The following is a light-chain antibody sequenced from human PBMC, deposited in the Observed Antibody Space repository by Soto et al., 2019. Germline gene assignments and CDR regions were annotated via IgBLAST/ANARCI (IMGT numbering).Light chain of an antibody. Sequence: EIVMTQSPATVSVSPGERATLSCRASQSIYSNLAWYQQRPGQPPRLLLYPASTRATDITARVSGSGSGTEVTLTIISLQSEYFAVYYCQQYHNLWTFGQGTKVEIK. V-gene: IGKV3-15*01. J-gene: IGKJ1*01. CDR1: QSIYSN. CDR2: PAS. CDR3: QQYHNLWT.